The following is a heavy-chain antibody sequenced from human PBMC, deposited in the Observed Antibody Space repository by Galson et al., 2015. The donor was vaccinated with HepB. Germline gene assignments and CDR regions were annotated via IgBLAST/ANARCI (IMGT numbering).Heavy chain of an antibody. Sequence: SLRLSCAASGFSFSASAIHWVRQASGRGLEWVARIKSKADGAATAYAVSVQGRFTISRDDSKNTAYLQMNSLQTEDTAVYHCIRYPDLYTALDYWGQGALVTVSS. V-gene: IGHV3-73*01. D-gene: IGHD2-21*02. CDR3: IRYPDLYTALDY. CDR1: GFSFSASA. CDR2: IKSKADGAAT. J-gene: IGHJ4*02.